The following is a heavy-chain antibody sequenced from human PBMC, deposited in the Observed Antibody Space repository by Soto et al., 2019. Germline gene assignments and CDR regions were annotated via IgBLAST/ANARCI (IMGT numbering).Heavy chain of an antibody. D-gene: IGHD3-22*01. V-gene: IGHV1-3*05. CDR1: GYTFTSYA. CDR2: INAGNGNT. Sequence: QVQLVQSGAEEKKPGASVKVSCKASGYTFTSYAMHWVRQAPGQRLEWMGWINAGNGNTKYSQKLQGRVTITTDTSASTAYMELSSLRSEDTAVYYCARSSGYYLIDDYWGQGTLVTVSS. J-gene: IGHJ4*02. CDR3: ARSSGYYLIDDY.